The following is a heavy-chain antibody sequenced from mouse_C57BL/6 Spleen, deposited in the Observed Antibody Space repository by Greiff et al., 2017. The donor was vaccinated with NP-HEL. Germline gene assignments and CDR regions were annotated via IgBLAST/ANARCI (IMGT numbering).Heavy chain of an antibody. V-gene: IGHV1-54*01. J-gene: IGHJ2*01. D-gene: IGHD1-1*01. CDR2: INPGSGGT. Sequence: LVESGAELVRPGTSVKVSCKASGYAFTNYLIEWVKQRPGQGLEWIGVINPGSGGTNYNEKFKGKATLTADKSSSTAYMQLSSLTSEDSAVYFCARSPSTVVASNWGQGTTLTVSS. CDR1: GYAFTNYL. CDR3: ARSPSTVVASN.